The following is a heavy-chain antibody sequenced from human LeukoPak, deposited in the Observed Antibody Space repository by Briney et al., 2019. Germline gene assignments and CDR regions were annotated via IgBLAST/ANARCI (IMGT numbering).Heavy chain of an antibody. J-gene: IGHJ5*02. D-gene: IGHD3-10*01. Sequence: SETLSLTCTVSGGSISSSSYYWGWIRQPPGKGLEWIGSIYYSGSTYYDPSLKSRVTISVETSKNQFSLKLKSVTAADTAVYYCARGGYYGSGNDFRFDPWGQGTLVTVSS. CDR2: IYYSGST. CDR1: GGSISSSSYY. CDR3: ARGGYYGSGNDFRFDP. V-gene: IGHV4-39*07.